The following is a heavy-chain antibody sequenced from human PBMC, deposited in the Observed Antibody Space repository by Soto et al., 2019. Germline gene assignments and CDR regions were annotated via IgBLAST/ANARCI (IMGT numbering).Heavy chain of an antibody. V-gene: IGHV3-23*01. J-gene: IGHJ6*02. CDR1: GSTFSSYA. CDR2: ISGSGGST. D-gene: IGHD2-2*01. Sequence: XVCLRLSCAASGSTFSSYAMSWVRQAAGKGLEWVSAISGSGGSTYYADSVKGRFTISRDNSKNTLYLHMNSLRAEDTAVYYCAKDTCSSTSCKQDVWGQGTTVTVSS. CDR3: AKDTCSSTSCKQDV.